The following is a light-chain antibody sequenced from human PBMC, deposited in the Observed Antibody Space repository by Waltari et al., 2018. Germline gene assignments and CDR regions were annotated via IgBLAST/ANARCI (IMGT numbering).Light chain of an antibody. V-gene: IGKV4-1*01. Sequence: DIVMTQSPDSLAVSLGERATINCKSSQSALYSSKNKNYLAWYQQKPGQPPKVLIYLASFRESGVPDRFSGSGSETEFTLTISSLQAEDVAVYYCQQYYSTPPYTFGQGTKLEIK. J-gene: IGKJ2*01. CDR1: QSALYSSKNKNY. CDR2: LAS. CDR3: QQYYSTPPYT.